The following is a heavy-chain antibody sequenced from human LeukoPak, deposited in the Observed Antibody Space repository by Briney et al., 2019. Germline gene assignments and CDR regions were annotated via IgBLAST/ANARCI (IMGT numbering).Heavy chain of an antibody. CDR3: ARGRDGYNLVDAFDI. CDR1: GFTFSSYG. V-gene: IGHV3-30*02. Sequence: GGSLRLSCAASGFTFSSYGMHWVRQAPGKGLEWVAFIRHDGSNKYYADFVKGRFTISRDNSKNTLYLQVNSLRAEDTAVYYCARGRDGYNLVDAFDIWGQGIMVTVSS. CDR2: IRHDGSNK. D-gene: IGHD5-24*01. J-gene: IGHJ3*02.